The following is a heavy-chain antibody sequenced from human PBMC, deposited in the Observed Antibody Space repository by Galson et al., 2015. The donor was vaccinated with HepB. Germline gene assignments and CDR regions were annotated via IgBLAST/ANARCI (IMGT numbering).Heavy chain of an antibody. CDR2: ISAFSGNT. D-gene: IGHD5-18*01. CDR3: AKTKLDTAMVYLDY. Sequence: SVKVSCKASGYTFASYGISWVRQAPGQGLEWMGWISAFSGNTNYAQKLQGRVTMTTSTSTSTAYMELRSLRSDDTAVYYCAKTKLDTAMVYLDYWGQGTLVTVSS. CDR1: GYTFASYG. V-gene: IGHV1-18*04. J-gene: IGHJ4*02.